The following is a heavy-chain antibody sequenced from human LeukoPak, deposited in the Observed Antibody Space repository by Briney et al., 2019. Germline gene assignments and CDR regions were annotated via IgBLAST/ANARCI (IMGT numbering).Heavy chain of an antibody. V-gene: IGHV3-30*03. CDR3: ATMTGYYKGVGY. CDR2: ISYDGSNK. D-gene: IGHD3-9*01. CDR1: GFTFSSYG. Sequence: PGGSLRLSCAASGFTFSSYGMHWVRQAPGKGLEWVAVISYDGSNKYYADSVKGRFTISRDNSKNTLYLQMNSLRAEDTAVYYCATMTGYYKGVGYWGQGTLVTVSS. J-gene: IGHJ4*02.